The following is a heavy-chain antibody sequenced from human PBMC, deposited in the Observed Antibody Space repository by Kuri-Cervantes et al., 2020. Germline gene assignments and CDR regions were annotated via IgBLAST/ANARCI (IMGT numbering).Heavy chain of an antibody. CDR1: GYNFFGYF. Sequence: ASVKVSCKASGYNFFGYFIHWVRQAPGQGLEWMGWMNPNSGGTEYGQKFQGRVTMTRNTTISTTYMELSSLRSEDTAVYYCAREYSDWGFFTVRDYYYYYMDVWGKGTTVTVSS. CDR3: AREYSDWGFFTVRDYYYYYMDV. V-gene: IGHV1-8*02. J-gene: IGHJ6*03. CDR2: MNPNSGGT. D-gene: IGHD3-9*01.